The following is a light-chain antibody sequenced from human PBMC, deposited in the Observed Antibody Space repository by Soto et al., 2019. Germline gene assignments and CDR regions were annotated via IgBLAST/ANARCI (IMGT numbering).Light chain of an antibody. CDR2: KAS. CDR3: QQYKSFWT. Sequence: DIEMTQSPPTLSASVGDRVTITCRASQTVSNWLARYHQKPGEAPKVLIYKASALESGVPSRFSGSGSGTEFTLTISSLQPDDFATYYCQQYKSFWTFGQGTKVELK. J-gene: IGKJ1*01. V-gene: IGKV1-5*03. CDR1: QTVSNW.